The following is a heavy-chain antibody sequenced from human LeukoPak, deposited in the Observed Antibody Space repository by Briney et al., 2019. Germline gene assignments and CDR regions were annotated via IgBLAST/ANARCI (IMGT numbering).Heavy chain of an antibody. CDR2: IKQDGSKK. V-gene: IGHV3-7*04. CDR1: GFPFSSYW. CDR3: TRVGYIDEGIDY. D-gene: IGHD5-24*01. Sequence: GGSLRLSCVASGFPFSSYWMTWVRQAPGKGLEWVANIKQDGSKKSYVDSVKGRFTISRDNAKNSQYLQMNSLRAEDTAIYYCTRVGYIDEGIDYWGQGTLVTVSS. J-gene: IGHJ4*02.